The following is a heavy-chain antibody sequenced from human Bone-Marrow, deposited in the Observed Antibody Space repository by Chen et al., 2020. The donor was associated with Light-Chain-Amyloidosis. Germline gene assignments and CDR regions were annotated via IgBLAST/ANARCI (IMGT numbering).Heavy chain of an antibody. J-gene: IGHJ4*02. CDR2: IYPDDSDA. CDR3: ARRRDGYNFDY. CDR1: GYTFPNYW. D-gene: IGHD5-12*01. V-gene: IGHV5-51*01. Sequence: EVQLEQSGPEVKKPGESLKISCKGSGYTFPNYWIGWVRQMPGKGLEWMGVIYPDDSDARYSPSFEGQVTISADKSITTAYLQCRSLKASDTAMYYCARRRDGYNFDYWGQGTLVTVSS.